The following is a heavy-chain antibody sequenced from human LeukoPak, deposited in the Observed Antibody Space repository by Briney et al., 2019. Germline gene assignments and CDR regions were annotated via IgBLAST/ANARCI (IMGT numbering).Heavy chain of an antibody. D-gene: IGHD6-19*01. CDR3: ATDLKKGDSGCFDY. CDR2: INTNTGNP. CDR1: GYTFTSSA. V-gene: IGHV7-4-1*02. J-gene: IGHJ4*02. Sequence: ASVKDSCKASGYTFTSSALNWVRQAPGQGLEWMGWINTNTGNPTYAQGFTGRFVFSLDTSVSTAYLQISSLKAEDTAVYYCATDLKKGDSGCFDYWGQGTLVTVSS.